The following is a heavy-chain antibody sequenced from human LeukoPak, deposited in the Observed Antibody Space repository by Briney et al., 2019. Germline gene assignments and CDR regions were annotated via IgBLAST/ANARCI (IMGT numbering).Heavy chain of an antibody. V-gene: IGHV4-59*01. CDR2: IYYSGST. D-gene: IGHD5-12*01. Sequence: SETLSLTCTVSGGSISSYYWSWIRQPPGKGLEWIGYIYYSGSTNYNPSLKSRVTISVDTSKNQFSLKLSSVTAADTAVYYCARVGYHHKGILWGQGTLVTVSS. CDR3: ARVGYHHKGIL. CDR1: GGSISSYY. J-gene: IGHJ4*02.